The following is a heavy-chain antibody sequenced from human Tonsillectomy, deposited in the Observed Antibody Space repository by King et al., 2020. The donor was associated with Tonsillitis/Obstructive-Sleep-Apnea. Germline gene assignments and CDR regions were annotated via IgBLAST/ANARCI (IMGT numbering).Heavy chain of an antibody. V-gene: IGHV3-9*01. CDR3: AKEGFGGCRCDSDDYYHYMDV. CDR2: ISWNSGSI. CDR1: GFTFEDYA. Sequence: VQLVESGGGLVQPGRSLRLSCAASGFTFEDYAMYGVRQAPGKGLEWVSGISWNSGSIGYADSVKGRFTISRDNAKNSLYLQMNSLRAEETALYYCAKEGFGGCRCDSDDYYHYMDVWGKGTTVTVSS. D-gene: IGHD2-15*01. J-gene: IGHJ6*03.